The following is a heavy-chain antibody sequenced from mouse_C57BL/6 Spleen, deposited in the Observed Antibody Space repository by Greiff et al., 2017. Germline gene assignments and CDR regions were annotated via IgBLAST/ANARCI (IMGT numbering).Heavy chain of an antibody. D-gene: IGHD2-1*01. V-gene: IGHV1-9*01. CDR2: ILPGSGST. J-gene: IGHJ4*01. CDR3: ARQGVYYGNYVKGAMDY. CDR1: GYTFTGYW. Sequence: VKLQESGAELMKPGASVKLSCKATGYTFTGYWIEWVKQRPGHGLEWIGEILPGSGSTNYNEKFKGKATFTADTSSNTAYMQLSSLTTEDSAIYYCARQGVYYGNYVKGAMDYWGQGTSVTVSS.